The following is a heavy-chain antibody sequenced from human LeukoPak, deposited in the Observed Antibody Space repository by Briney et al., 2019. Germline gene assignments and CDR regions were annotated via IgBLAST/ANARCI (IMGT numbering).Heavy chain of an antibody. CDR1: VYTFTTYD. V-gene: IGHV1-8*03. CDR3: ARTKPDNSEIYN. CDR2: MNPNSGNT. J-gene: IGHJ4*02. D-gene: IGHD3-22*01. Sequence: ASLKVSSKPSVYTFTTYDINWVRQAAEQGLGRMGWMNPNSGNTGYAQKFQGRLTITRNASISTAYMELSSLRSDDTAVYYCARTKPDNSEIYNWGQGTLVTVSS.